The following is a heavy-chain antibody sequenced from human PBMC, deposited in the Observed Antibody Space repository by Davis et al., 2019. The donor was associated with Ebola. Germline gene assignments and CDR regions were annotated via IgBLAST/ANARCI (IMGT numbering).Heavy chain of an antibody. Sequence: GESLKISCAASGFTFSSYTMNWVRQAPGKGLEWVSSISGSSNYIHYPDSVKGRFTISRDNAKNSLYLQMNSLRAEDTAVYYCAKYGFSYGLDLWGQGTTVTVSS. CDR1: GFTFSSYT. V-gene: IGHV3-21*04. CDR2: ISGSSNYI. CDR3: AKYGFSYGLDL. D-gene: IGHD5-24*01. J-gene: IGHJ6*02.